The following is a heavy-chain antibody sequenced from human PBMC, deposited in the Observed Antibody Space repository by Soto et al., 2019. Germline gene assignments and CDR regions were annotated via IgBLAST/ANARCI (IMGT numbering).Heavy chain of an antibody. CDR1: GFTFSSYS. J-gene: IGHJ6*02. CDR3: ARGPSAAVTGGSSWDWYYYYYYGMDV. V-gene: IGHV3-21*01. Sequence: KPGGSLRLSCAASGFTFSSYSMNWVRKAPGKGLERVSSISISSSYIYYADSVKGRFTISRDNAKNSLYLQMNSLRAEDTAVYYCARGPSAAVTGGSSWDWYYYYYYGMDVWGQGTTVTVSS. CDR2: ISISSSYI. D-gene: IGHD6-13*01.